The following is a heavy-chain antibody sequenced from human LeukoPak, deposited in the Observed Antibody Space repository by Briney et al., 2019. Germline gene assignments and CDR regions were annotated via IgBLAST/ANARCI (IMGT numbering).Heavy chain of an antibody. CDR1: GGSISSSSYY. D-gene: IGHD2-21*02. CDR3: ARSLAYCGGDCPYYFDY. J-gene: IGHJ4*02. CDR2: IYYSGST. Sequence: SETLSLTCTVSGGSISSSSYYWGWIRQPPGKGLEWIGSIYYSGSTYYNPSLKSRVTISVDASKNQFSLKLSSVTAADTAVYYCARSLAYCGGDCPYYFDYWGQGTLVTVSS. V-gene: IGHV4-39*07.